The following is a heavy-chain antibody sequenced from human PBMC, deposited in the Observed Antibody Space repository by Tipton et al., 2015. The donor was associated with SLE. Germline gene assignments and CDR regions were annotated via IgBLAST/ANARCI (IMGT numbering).Heavy chain of an antibody. CDR2: VYDSEST. CDR3: ARTLRYYDMLTSYYMPPDY. Sequence: TLSLTCTVSGGSLSTSSYYWGWIRQPPGKGLEWIGTVYDSESTYYNPSLKSRVTISVDTSKNQFSLKLSSVTAADTAVYYCARTLRYYDMLTSYYMPPDYWGQGTRVTVSS. CDR1: GGSLSTSSYY. D-gene: IGHD3-9*01. V-gene: IGHV4-39*07. J-gene: IGHJ4*02.